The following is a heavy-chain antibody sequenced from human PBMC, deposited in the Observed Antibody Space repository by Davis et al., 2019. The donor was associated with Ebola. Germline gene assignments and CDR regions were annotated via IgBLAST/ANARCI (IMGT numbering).Heavy chain of an antibody. Sequence: GGSLRLSCAASGFIFSNYAMSWIRQAPGKGLEWVSYISSSGSTKNYADSVKGRFTISRDNAKNSLYLQMNSLRDEDTAVYYCARGSSSWYLGYYGMDVWGQGTTVTVSS. V-gene: IGHV3-11*04. CDR3: ARGSSSWYLGYYGMDV. CDR1: GFIFSNYA. CDR2: ISSSGSTK. J-gene: IGHJ6*02. D-gene: IGHD6-13*01.